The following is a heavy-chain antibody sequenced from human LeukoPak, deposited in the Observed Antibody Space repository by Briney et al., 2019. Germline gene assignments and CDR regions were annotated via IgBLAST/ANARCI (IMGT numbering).Heavy chain of an antibody. CDR2: ISPYNGNT. CDR3: ARDPNYYDNSGYYGSSDY. D-gene: IGHD3-22*01. CDR1: GYTFTTYG. V-gene: IGHV1-18*01. Sequence: ASVKVSCKASGYTFTTYGITWVRQAPGQGLEWMGWISPYNGNTNYAQKLQGRVTMSTDTYTSTAYMELRSLRSDDTAVYYCARDPNYYDNSGYYGSSDYWGQGTLVTVSS. J-gene: IGHJ4*02.